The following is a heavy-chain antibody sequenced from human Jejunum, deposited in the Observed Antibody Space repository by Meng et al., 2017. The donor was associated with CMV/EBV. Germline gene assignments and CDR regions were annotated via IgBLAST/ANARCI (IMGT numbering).Heavy chain of an antibody. Sequence: SCAAYGRPFSTYGMSWVRQAPGKGPEWVSHIGSSGITNYADSVEGRFTISRDNSKNTLYLQMNSLRAEDTAVYYCAKSRGHWQFDLWGRGTLVTVSS. CDR1: GRPFSTYG. CDR3: AKSRGHWQFDL. V-gene: IGHV3-23*01. D-gene: IGHD3-10*01. J-gene: IGHJ2*01. CDR2: IGSSGIT.